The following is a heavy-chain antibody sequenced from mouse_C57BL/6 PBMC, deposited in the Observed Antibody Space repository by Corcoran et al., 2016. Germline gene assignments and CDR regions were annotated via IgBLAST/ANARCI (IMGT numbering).Heavy chain of an antibody. J-gene: IGHJ4*01. V-gene: IGHV9-3*01. D-gene: IGHD2-3*01. CDR2: INTYSGVP. CDR1: GYTFTTYG. CDR3: ARWGWLYYYAMDY. Sequence: QIQLVQSGPGLKKPGETVKISCKASGYTFTTYGMSWVKQAPGKGLKWMGWINTYSGVPTYADDFKGRFAFSLETSASTAYLQINNLKNEDTATYFCARWGWLYYYAMDYWGQGTSVTVSS.